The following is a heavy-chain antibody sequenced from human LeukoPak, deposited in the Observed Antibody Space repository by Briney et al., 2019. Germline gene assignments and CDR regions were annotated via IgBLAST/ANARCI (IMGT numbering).Heavy chain of an antibody. Sequence: GRSLRLSCAASGFTFSSYGMHWVRQAPGKGVKWVAVISYDGSNKYYADSVKGRFTISRDNSKNTLYLQMNSLRAEDTAVYYCAKDRAAAGMGYFDYWGQGTLVTVSS. CDR1: GFTFSSYG. V-gene: IGHV3-30*18. J-gene: IGHJ4*02. D-gene: IGHD6-13*01. CDR2: ISYDGSNK. CDR3: AKDRAAAGMGYFDY.